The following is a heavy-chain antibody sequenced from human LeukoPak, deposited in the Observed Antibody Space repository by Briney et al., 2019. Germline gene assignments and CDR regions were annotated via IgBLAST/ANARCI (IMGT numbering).Heavy chain of an antibody. CDR1: GHPISSVYY. Sequence: SETLSLTCSVSGHPISSVYYWGWIRRPPGKGLEWIGSINHGGSTDYNPSLKSRVIMSIDTSKNHFSLKLTSVTAADTAVYYCAREVAYWGQGILVTVSS. CDR3: AREVAY. V-gene: IGHV4-38-2*02. J-gene: IGHJ4*02. CDR2: INHGGST.